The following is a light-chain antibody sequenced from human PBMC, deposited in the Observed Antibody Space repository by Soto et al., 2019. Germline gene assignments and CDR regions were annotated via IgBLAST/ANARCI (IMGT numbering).Light chain of an antibody. Sequence: IVLAPSPGTLSLSPGGRVTLSCRASQSVTSSYIAWYQQKSGQAPRLLLYGASSRATGIPDRFRGSGSGTDFTLTISRLEPEDFAVYYCQQYGGLPTFGQGTKVDIK. J-gene: IGKJ1*01. CDR3: QQYGGLPT. CDR1: QSVTSSY. V-gene: IGKV3-20*01. CDR2: GAS.